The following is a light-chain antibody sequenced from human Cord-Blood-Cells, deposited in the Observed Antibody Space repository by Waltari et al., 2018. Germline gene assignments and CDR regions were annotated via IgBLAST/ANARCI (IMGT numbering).Light chain of an antibody. CDR2: GAS. V-gene: IGKV3-15*01. J-gene: IGKJ1*01. CDR3: MQSIQLPRT. Sequence: EIVMTQSPATLSVSPGERATLSCRASQSVSSNLAWYQQKPGQAPRLLIYGASTRATGIPARFSGSGSGTDFTLKISRVEAEDVGVYYCMQSIQLPRTFGQGTKVEIK. CDR1: QSVSSN.